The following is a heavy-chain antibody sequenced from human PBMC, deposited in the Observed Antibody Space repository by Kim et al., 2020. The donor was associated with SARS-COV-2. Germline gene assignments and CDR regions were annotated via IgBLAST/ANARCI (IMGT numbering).Heavy chain of an antibody. CDR2: ISYDGSNK. CDR1: GFTFSSYG. Sequence: GGSLRLSCAASGFTFSSYGMHWVRQAPGKGLEWVAVISYDGSNKYYADSVKGRFTISRDNSKNTLYLQMNSLRAEDTAVYYCAKDPARVLSGSYFDYWGHGTLVTVSS. CDR3: AKDPARVLSGSYFDY. D-gene: IGHD1-26*01. J-gene: IGHJ4*01. V-gene: IGHV3-30*18.